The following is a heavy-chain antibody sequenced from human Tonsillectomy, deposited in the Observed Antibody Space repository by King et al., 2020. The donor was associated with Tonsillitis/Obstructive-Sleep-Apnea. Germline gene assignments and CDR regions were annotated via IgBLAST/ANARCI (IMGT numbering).Heavy chain of an antibody. CDR2: IRSKAYGGTT. J-gene: IGHJ4*02. V-gene: IGHV3-49*04. D-gene: IGHD3-10*01. CDR3: TRDLGGWIDY. Sequence: QLVQSGGGLVQPGRSLRLSCTVSGFTFGYYAMSWVRQAPGKGLEWVGFIRSKAYGGTTDYAASVKGRFTISRDDYKSIAYLQMNSLKTEDTAVYYCTRDLGGWIDYWGQGTLVTVSS. CDR1: GFTFGYYA.